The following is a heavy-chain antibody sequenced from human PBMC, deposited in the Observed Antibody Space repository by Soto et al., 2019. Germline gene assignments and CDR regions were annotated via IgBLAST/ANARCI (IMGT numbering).Heavy chain of an antibody. J-gene: IGHJ6*02. Sequence: GESLKLSCKGSGYSFTSYWIGWVRQMPGKGLEWMGIIYPGDSDTRYSPSFQGQVTISADKSISTAYLQWSSLKASDTAMYYCARHATVTTYERDGMDVWGQGTTVTVSS. V-gene: IGHV5-51*01. CDR1: GYSFTSYW. CDR2: IYPGDSDT. D-gene: IGHD4-4*01. CDR3: ARHATVTTYERDGMDV.